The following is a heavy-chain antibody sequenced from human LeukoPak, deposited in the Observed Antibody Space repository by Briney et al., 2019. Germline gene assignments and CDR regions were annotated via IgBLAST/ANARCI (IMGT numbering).Heavy chain of an antibody. CDR3: ASQSPSTSNVYYYYMDV. CDR2: INPNSGGT. V-gene: IGHV1-2*02. D-gene: IGHD2-2*01. Sequence: ASVKVSCKASGYTFTGYYMHRVRQAPGQGLEWMGWINPNSGGTNYAQKFQGRVTMTGDTSISTAYMELSRLRSDDTAVYYCASQSPSTSNVYYYYMDVWGKGTTVTVSS. CDR1: GYTFTGYY. J-gene: IGHJ6*03.